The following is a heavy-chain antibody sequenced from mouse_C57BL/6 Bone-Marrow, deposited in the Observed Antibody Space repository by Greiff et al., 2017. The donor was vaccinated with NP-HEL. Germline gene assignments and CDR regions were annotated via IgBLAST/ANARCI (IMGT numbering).Heavy chain of an antibody. Sequence: VQLQQSGASVKISCKASGYAFSSYWMNWVKQRPGKGLEWIGQIYPGDGDTNYNGKFKGKATLTADKSSSTAYMQLSSLTSEDSAVYFCARSIYYNIDYWGQGTTLTVSS. CDR1: GYAFSSYW. CDR3: ARSIYYNIDY. CDR2: IYPGDGDT. J-gene: IGHJ2*01. V-gene: IGHV1-80*01. D-gene: IGHD2-1*01.